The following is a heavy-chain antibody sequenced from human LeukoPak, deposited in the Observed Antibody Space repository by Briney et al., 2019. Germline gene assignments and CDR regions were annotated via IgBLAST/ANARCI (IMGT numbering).Heavy chain of an antibody. CDR1: GFTFSSYA. D-gene: IGHD2-2*02. Sequence: PGGSLRLSCAASGFTFSSYAMSWVRQAPGKGLEWVSSISSSSSYIYYADSVKGRFTISRDNAKNSLYLQMNSLRAEDTAVYYCARGKKYQLLYDLDYWGQGTLVTVSS. CDR2: ISSSSSYI. V-gene: IGHV3-21*01. CDR3: ARGKKYQLLYDLDY. J-gene: IGHJ4*02.